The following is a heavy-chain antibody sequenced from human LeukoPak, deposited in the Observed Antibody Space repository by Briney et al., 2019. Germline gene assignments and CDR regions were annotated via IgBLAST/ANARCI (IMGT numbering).Heavy chain of an antibody. D-gene: IGHD1-14*01. J-gene: IGHJ4*02. Sequence: GGSLRLSCAASGFTFNNYAMTWVRQAPGKGLEWVSGITGSGISTYYADSVQGRFSISRDSSKNTLYLQLHNLRPEDTAVYYCARVTPPTDWGQGTLVTVSS. CDR1: GFTFNNYA. CDR3: ARVTPPTD. V-gene: IGHV3-23*01. CDR2: ITGSGIST.